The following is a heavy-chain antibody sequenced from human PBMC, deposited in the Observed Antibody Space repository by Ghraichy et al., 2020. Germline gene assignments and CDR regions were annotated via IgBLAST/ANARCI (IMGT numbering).Heavy chain of an antibody. V-gene: IGHV3-23*01. Sequence: GGSLRLSCAASGFTFSGYAMSWVRQVPGKGLEWVSSISGSGGSTYYADSVKGRFTISRDNSQNTLYLQMNSLRAEDTALYYCAKERGVAPTYNWFDPWGQGTLVTVSS. CDR1: GFTFSGYA. CDR3: AKERGVAPTYNWFDP. D-gene: IGHD2-21*01. CDR2: ISGSGGST. J-gene: IGHJ5*02.